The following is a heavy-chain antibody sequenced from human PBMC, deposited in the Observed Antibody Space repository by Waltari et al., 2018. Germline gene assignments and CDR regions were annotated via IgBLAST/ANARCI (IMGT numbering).Heavy chain of an antibody. J-gene: IGHJ4*02. V-gene: IGHV4-61*02. D-gene: IGHD6-19*01. Sequence: QVQLQESGPGLVKPSQTLSLTCTVSGGSISSGRYYWSWLRQPAGKGLEWIGRIYTSGSTNYNPSLKSRVTISVDTSKNQFSLKLSSVTAADTAVYYCARGAYSSGWYYFDYWGQGTLVTVSS. CDR3: ARGAYSSGWYYFDY. CDR1: GGSISSGRYY. CDR2: IYTSGST.